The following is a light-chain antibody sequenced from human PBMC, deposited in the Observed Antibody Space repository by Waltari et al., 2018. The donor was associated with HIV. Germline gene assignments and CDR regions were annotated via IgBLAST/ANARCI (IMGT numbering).Light chain of an antibody. CDR2: LGS. CDR1: QNLLDSHGYNY. CDR3: MQGLQTPQVT. J-gene: IGKJ4*01. V-gene: IGKV2-28*01. Sequence: DIVMTQSPLSLPVTPGEPASISCRSSQNLLDSHGYNYLDWYLQRPEQSPQLLIYLGSNRTSGVPDRFSGGGSGTDFTLKISRVEADDVGVYYCMQGLQTPQVTFGGGTKVEIK.